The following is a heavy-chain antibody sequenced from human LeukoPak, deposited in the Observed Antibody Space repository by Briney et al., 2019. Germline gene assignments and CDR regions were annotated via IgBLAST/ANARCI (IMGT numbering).Heavy chain of an antibody. J-gene: IGHJ4*02. CDR3: ASSIGPDYDILTGFGY. CDR2: INHSGST. V-gene: IGHV4-34*01. Sequence: GSLRLSCAASGFTFDDYAMHWVRQAPGKGLEWIGEINHSGSTNYNPSLKSRVTISVDTSKNQFSLKLSSVTAADTAVYYCASSIGPDYDILTGFGYWGQGTLVTVSS. CDR1: GFTFDDYA. D-gene: IGHD3-9*01.